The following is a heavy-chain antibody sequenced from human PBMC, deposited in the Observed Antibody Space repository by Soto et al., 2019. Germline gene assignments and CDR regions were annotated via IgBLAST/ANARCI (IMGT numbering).Heavy chain of an antibody. V-gene: IGHV4-59*08. J-gene: IGHJ4*02. CDR1: GGSISSYY. CDR3: ARGGVGYSSSWYSPFDY. CDR2: IYYSGST. Sequence: QVQLQESGPGLVKPSETLSLTCTVSGGSISSYYWSWIRQPPGKGLEWNGYIYYSGSTNYNPSLKSRVTISVDTSKNQFSLKLSSVIAADTAVYYCARGGVGYSSSWYSPFDYWGQGTLVTVSS. D-gene: IGHD6-13*01.